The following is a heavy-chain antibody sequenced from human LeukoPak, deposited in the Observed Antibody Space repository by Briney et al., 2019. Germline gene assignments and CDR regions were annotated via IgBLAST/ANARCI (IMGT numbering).Heavy chain of an antibody. V-gene: IGHV4-39*07. CDR3: ARRGYCSSTSCALYYYYYMDV. Sequence: PSETLSLTCTVSGGSISSSSYYWGWIRQPPGKGLEWIGSIYYSGSTYYNPSLKSRVTISVDTSKKQFSLKLSSVTAADTAVYYCARRGYCSSTSCALYYYYYMDVWGKGTTVTVSS. CDR2: IYYSGST. D-gene: IGHD2-2*01. CDR1: GGSISSSSYY. J-gene: IGHJ6*03.